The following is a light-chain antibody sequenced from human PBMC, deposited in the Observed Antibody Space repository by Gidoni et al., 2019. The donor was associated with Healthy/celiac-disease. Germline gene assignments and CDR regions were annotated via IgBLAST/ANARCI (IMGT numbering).Light chain of an antibody. Sequence: DLQMTQSPSSLSASVGDRVTITCRASQSISSYLNCYQQKPGNAPKLLIYAASSLQSGVPSRFSGSGSATDFTLTISSLQPEDFATYYCQHSYSTPPTFGQGTKVEIK. CDR2: AAS. CDR1: QSISSY. J-gene: IGKJ1*01. V-gene: IGKV1-39*01. CDR3: QHSYSTPPT.